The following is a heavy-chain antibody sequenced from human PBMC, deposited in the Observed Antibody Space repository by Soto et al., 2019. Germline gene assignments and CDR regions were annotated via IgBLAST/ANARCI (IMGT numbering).Heavy chain of an antibody. CDR1: GGSISSYY. V-gene: IGHV4-59*08. D-gene: IGHD3-10*01. CDR2: IYYSGST. CDR3: ARLKASSIRYYSSYMDV. Sequence: PSETLSLTCTVSGGSISSYYWSWIRQPPGKGLEWIGYIYYSGSTNYNPSLKSRVTISVDTSKNQFSLKLSSVTAADTAVYYCARLKASSIRYYSSYMDVWGKGTTVTXSS. J-gene: IGHJ6*03.